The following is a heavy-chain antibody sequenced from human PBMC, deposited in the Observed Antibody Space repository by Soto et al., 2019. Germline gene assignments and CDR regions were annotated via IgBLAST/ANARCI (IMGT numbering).Heavy chain of an antibody. J-gene: IGHJ3*01. V-gene: IGHV3-33*01. CDR3: ARADTRDAYDV. Sequence: QVQLVESGGGVVQPGRSLRLSCAASGFTFSTYGMHWVRQAPGKGLEWVALIWYDGSSKKYADLVKDRFTISRDNSKNTLYLQMNSLRADDTGVYHCARADTRDAYDVWGQGTMVTVSS. CDR2: IWYDGSSK. CDR1: GFTFSTYG.